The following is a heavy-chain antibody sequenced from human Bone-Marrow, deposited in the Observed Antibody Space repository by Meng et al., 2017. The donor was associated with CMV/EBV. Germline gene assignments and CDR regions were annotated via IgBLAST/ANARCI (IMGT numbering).Heavy chain of an antibody. D-gene: IGHD1-26*01. CDR1: GFTFSDYA. CDR2: ISFHTDKT. J-gene: IGHJ4*02. Sequence: GGSLRLSCAASGFTFSDYAMSWVRQAPGKGLEWVSGISFHTDKTHYADSVKGRLTISRDNSKNTLFLQMNSLRADDTAIYYCAKDGVHTTDYWGQGVLVTVSS. CDR3: AKDGVHTTDY. V-gene: IGHV3-23*01.